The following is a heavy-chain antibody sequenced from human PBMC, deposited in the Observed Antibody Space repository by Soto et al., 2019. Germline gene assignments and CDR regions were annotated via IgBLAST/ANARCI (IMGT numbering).Heavy chain of an antibody. V-gene: IGHV3-15*07. CDR1: GFTFSNAW. D-gene: IGHD6-13*01. J-gene: IGHJ6*02. Sequence: GGSLRLSCAASGFTFSNAWMNWVRQAPGKGLEWVGRIKSKTDGGTTDYAAPVKGRFTISRDDSKNTLYLQMNSLKTEDTAVYYCTTGLRRKYSSSRGFYYGMDVWGQGTTVTVSS. CDR2: IKSKTDGGTT. CDR3: TTGLRRKYSSSRGFYYGMDV.